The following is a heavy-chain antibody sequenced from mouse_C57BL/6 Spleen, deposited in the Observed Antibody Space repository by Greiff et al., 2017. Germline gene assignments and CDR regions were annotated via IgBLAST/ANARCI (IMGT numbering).Heavy chain of an antibody. Sequence: QVQLQQSGPGLVQPSQSLSITCTVSGFSLTSYGVHWVRQSPGKGLEWLGVIWSGGSTDYNAAFISRLSISKDNSKSQVFFKMNSLQADDTAIYYCARIVKDAMDYWGQGTSVTVSS. J-gene: IGHJ4*01. CDR2: IWSGGST. V-gene: IGHV2-2*01. CDR1: GFSLTSYG. D-gene: IGHD2-5*01. CDR3: ARIVKDAMDY.